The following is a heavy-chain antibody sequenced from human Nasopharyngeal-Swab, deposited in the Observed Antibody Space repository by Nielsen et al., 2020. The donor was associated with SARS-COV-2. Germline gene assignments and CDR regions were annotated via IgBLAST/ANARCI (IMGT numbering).Heavy chain of an antibody. J-gene: IGHJ4*02. Sequence: WVRQAPGQRLEWMGWINAGNGNTKYSLKFQGRVTITRDTSASTAYMDLSSLRSEDTAVYYCARDGYYDYVWGSSTSYFDYWGQGTLVTVSS. V-gene: IGHV1-3*01. CDR3: ARDGYYDYVWGSSTSYFDY. CDR2: INAGNGNT. D-gene: IGHD3-16*01.